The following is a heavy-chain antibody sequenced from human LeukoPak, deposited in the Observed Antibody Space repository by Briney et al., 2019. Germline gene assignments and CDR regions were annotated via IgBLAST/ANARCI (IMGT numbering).Heavy chain of an antibody. CDR1: GGSISSGGYS. Sequence: SETLSLTCAVSGGSISSGGYSWSWIRQPPGKGLEWIGYIYHSGSTYYNPSLKSRVTISVDRSKNQFSLKLTSVTAADTAVYYCAKAVAAAGTFGFDPWGQGTLVTVSS. CDR3: AKAVAAAGTFGFDP. CDR2: IYHSGST. V-gene: IGHV4-30-2*02. J-gene: IGHJ5*02. D-gene: IGHD6-13*01.